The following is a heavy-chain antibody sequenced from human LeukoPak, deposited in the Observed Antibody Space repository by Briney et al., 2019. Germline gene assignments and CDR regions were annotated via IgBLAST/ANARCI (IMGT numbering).Heavy chain of an antibody. CDR1: GLTVSTNY. Sequence: PGGSLRLSCAASGLTVSTNYMSWVRQAPGKGLEWVSVIYSGGSTYYADSVKGRFTISRDNSKNTLYLQMNSLRAEDTAVYYCARAYYYDSSGYYPFDYWGQGTLVTVSS. CDR2: IYSGGST. J-gene: IGHJ4*02. V-gene: IGHV3-53*01. D-gene: IGHD3-22*01. CDR3: ARAYYYDSSGYYPFDY.